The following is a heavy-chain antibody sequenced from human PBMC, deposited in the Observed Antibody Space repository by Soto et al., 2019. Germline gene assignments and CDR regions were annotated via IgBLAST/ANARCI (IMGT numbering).Heavy chain of an antibody. CDR3: ARGGLYLRQRVAPRNDEFDY. D-gene: IGHD6-6*01. Sequence: GGSLRLSCVGSGFKFSSYWMTWVRQAPGKGLEWLANINEGGSKKYYVDSVEGRFTISRDNAKNSLHLQMNSLRAEDTAVYYCARGGLYLRQRVAPRNDEFDYWGQGTLVTVSS. J-gene: IGHJ4*02. V-gene: IGHV3-7*02. CDR1: GFKFSSYW. CDR2: INEGGSKK.